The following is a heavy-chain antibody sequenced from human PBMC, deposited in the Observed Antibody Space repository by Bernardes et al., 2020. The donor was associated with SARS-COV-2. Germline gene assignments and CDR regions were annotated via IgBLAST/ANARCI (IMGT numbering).Heavy chain of an antibody. CDR1: GFTFSSYA. J-gene: IGHJ6*02. V-gene: IGHV3-23*01. CDR2: ISGSGGST. Sequence: GGSLRLSRAASGFTFSSYAMSWVRQAPGKGLEWVSAISGSGGSTYYADSVKGRFTISRDNSKNTLYLQMNSLRAEDTAVYYCAKDRTESITIFGVVIIGSNGMDVWGQGTTVTVSS. D-gene: IGHD3-3*01. CDR3: AKDRTESITIFGVVIIGSNGMDV.